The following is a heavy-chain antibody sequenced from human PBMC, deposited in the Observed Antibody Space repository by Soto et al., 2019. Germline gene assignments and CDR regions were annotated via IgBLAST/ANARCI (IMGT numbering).Heavy chain of an antibody. CDR2: ICGSGGNT. J-gene: IGHJ4*02. D-gene: IGHD5-18*01. CDR3: SKEGGGYGCGEGDFDY. V-gene: IGHV3-23*01. CDR1: GFTFSSYA. Sequence: EVQLLESGGGLVQPGGSLRLSCAASGFTFSSYAMTWVRQAPGKGLEWVSGICGSGGNTYYADSVKGRFTISRDNSKKTLCLHMSGLRAAVAAVYYGSKEGGGYGCGEGDFDYWGQGTLVTVSS.